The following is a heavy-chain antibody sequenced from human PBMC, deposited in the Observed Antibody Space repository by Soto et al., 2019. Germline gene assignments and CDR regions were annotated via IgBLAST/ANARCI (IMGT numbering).Heavy chain of an antibody. CDR3: ARGGWRHIDY. Sequence: QVQLQESGPGLVKPSETLSLTCTVSGGSISVYYWSWIRQPPGKGLEWIGYIYYSGRTNYNPSLKSRVTISVATSKNQFSLKLSSVTAADTAVYYCARGGWRHIDYWGQGTLVTVSS. CDR1: GGSISVYY. D-gene: IGHD3-3*01. CDR2: IYYSGRT. J-gene: IGHJ4*02. V-gene: IGHV4-59*08.